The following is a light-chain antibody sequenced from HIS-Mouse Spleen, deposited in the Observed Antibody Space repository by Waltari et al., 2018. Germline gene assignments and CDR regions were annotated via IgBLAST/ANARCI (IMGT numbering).Light chain of an antibody. CDR2: DAS. CDR1: QGISSA. CDR3: QQFNSYPWT. V-gene: IGKV1-13*02. J-gene: IGKJ1*01. Sequence: AIQLTQSTSSLSASVVDRVPITCRASQGISSALAWYQQKPGKAPKLLIYDASSLESGVPSRFSGSGSGTDFTLTISSLQPEDFATYYCQQFNSYPWTFGQGTKVEIK.